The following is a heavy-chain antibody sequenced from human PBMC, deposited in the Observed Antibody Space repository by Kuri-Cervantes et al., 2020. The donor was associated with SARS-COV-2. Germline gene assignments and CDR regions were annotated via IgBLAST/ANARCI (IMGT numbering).Heavy chain of an antibody. J-gene: IGHJ5*02. CDR2: TYYRSKWYD. CDR3: ARGTNWPPDGWFDP. Sequence: SETLSFTCAIPGDSVSSKIAAWNWIRQSTSRGLEWLGRTYYRSKWYDDYAVSVKSRISINPDTSKNQFSLHLNSVTPEDTAVYYCARGTNWPPDGWFDPWGQGTLVTVSS. CDR1: GDSVSSKIAA. V-gene: IGHV6-1*01. D-gene: IGHD7-27*01.